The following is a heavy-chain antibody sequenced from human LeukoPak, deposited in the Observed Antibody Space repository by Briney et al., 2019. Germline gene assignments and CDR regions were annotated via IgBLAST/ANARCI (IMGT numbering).Heavy chain of an antibody. Sequence: TSVTLSLTCTVSGGSISSHYWSWLLQSPGRGREWIGYINYSGSTNYNPSLKSRVIISVDTTKNQFLLKLSSVTAADTAVYYCARAAEGVPVVVWAEVWGKGTLVTVS. CDR3: ARAAEGVPVVVWAEV. J-gene: IGHJ4*02. CDR1: GGSISSHY. V-gene: IGHV4-59*11. CDR2: INYSGST. D-gene: IGHD2-15*01.